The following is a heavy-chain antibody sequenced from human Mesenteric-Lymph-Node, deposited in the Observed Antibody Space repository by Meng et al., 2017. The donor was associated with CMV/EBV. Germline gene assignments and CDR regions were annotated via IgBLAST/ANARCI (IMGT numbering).Heavy chain of an antibody. CDR3: AKGLFGYSDNSFDY. J-gene: IGHJ4*02. V-gene: IGHV3-23*03. CDR1: GFTFNSYA. CDR2: IYSGDSGT. Sequence: GESLKISCAASGFTFNSYAMNWVRQAPGKGLEWVSIIYSGDSGTYYADSVKGRFTVSRDDSKNALFLQMNSLRAEDTAVSYCAKGLFGYSDNSFDYWGQGTLVTVSS. D-gene: IGHD5-12*01.